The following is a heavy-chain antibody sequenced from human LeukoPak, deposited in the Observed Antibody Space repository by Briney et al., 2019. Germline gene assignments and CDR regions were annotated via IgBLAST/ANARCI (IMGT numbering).Heavy chain of an antibody. CDR3: ARYGSGSYLYYYYYMDV. V-gene: IGHV3-21*01. J-gene: IGHJ6*03. Sequence: PGGSLRLSCAASGFTFSSYSMNWVRQAPGKGLEWVSSISSSSSYIYYADSVKGRFTISRDNAKNSLYLQMNSLRAEDTAVYYCARYGSGSYLYYYYYMDVWGKGTTVTISS. D-gene: IGHD3-10*01. CDR2: ISSSSSYI. CDR1: GFTFSSYS.